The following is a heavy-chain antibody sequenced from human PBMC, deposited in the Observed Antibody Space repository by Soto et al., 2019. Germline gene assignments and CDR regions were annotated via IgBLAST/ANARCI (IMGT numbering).Heavy chain of an antibody. V-gene: IGHV1-2*02. CDR2: INPNSGGT. J-gene: IGHJ4*02. CDR1: GYTFTGYY. Sequence: ASVKVSCKASGYTFTGYYMYWVRQAPGQGLEWMGWINPNSGGTNYAQKFQGRVTMTRDTSISTAYMELSRLRSDDTAVYYCARDGPYYYDSSGYYSPGFFDYWGQGTLVTVSS. CDR3: ARDGPYYYDSSGYYSPGFFDY. D-gene: IGHD3-22*01.